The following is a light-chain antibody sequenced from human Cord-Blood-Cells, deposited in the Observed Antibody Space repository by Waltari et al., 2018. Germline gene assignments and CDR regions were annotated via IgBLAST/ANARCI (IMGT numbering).Light chain of an antibody. CDR2: VVS. V-gene: IGLV2-8*01. Sequence: QSALTQPPYASGSPGQSVTISCTGTSSDVGGYNYVSWYQEHPGKAPKLMIYVVSKRPAGVPDLCSGSKSGNTASLTVSGLQAEDEADYYCSSYAGSNNWVFGGGTKLTVL. CDR1: SSDVGGYNY. CDR3: SSYAGSNNWV. J-gene: IGLJ3*02.